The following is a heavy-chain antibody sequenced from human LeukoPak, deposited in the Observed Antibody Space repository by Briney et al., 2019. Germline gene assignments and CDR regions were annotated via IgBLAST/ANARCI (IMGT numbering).Heavy chain of an antibody. CDR3: ARALGYSGYDGGDAFDI. CDR2: IIPIFGTA. J-gene: IGHJ3*02. V-gene: IGHV1-69*13. D-gene: IGHD5-12*01. CDR1: GGTFSSYA. Sequence: ASVKVSCTASGGTFSSYAISWVRQAPGQGLEWMGGIIPIFGTANYAQKFQGRVTITADESTSTAYMELSSLRSEDTAVYYCARALGYSGYDGGDAFDIWGQGTMVTVSS.